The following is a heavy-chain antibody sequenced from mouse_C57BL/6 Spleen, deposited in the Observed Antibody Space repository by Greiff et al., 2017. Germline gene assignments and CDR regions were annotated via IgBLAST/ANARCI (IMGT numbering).Heavy chain of an antibody. D-gene: IGHD3-2*02. CDR2: IRNKANTHAT. CDR1: GFTFSDAW. Sequence: DVMLVESGGGLVQPGGSMKLSCAASGFTFSDAWMDWVRQSPEKGLEWVAEIRNKANTHATYYAESVKGRFTISRDDSKSRVYLQMNSLRAEDTGIYYCTSRDSSGADWFAYWGQGTLVTVSA. CDR3: TSRDSSGADWFAY. J-gene: IGHJ3*01. V-gene: IGHV6-6*01.